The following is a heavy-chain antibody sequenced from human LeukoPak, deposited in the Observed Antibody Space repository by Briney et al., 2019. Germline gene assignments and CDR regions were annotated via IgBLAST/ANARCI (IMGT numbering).Heavy chain of an antibody. Sequence: GSLRLSCAASGFTFSSYGMHWVRQAPGKGLEWVAVISYDGSNKYYADSVKGRFTISRDNSKNTLYLQMNSLRAEDTAVYDCARDAPYFDTTYCGGDCYDAFDIWGQGTMVTVSS. V-gene: IGHV3-30*19. D-gene: IGHD2-21*02. CDR3: ARDAPYFDTTYCGGDCYDAFDI. CDR1: GFTFSSYG. CDR2: ISYDGSNK. J-gene: IGHJ3*02.